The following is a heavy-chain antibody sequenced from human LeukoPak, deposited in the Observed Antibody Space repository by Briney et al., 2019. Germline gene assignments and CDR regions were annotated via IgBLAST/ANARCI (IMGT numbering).Heavy chain of an antibody. CDR2: INPSGGST. CDR3: AREYGDEQWLVPFDY. J-gene: IGHJ4*02. CDR1: GYTFTGYF. D-gene: IGHD6-19*01. Sequence: ASVKVSCKASGYTFTGYFVHWVRQAPGQGLEWMGIINPSGGSTSYAQKFQGRVTMTRDTSTSTVYMELSSLRSEDTAVYYCAREYGDEQWLVPFDYWGQGTLVTVSS. V-gene: IGHV1-46*01.